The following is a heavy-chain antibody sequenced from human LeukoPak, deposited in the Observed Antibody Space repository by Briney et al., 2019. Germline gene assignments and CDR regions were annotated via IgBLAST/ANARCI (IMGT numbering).Heavy chain of an antibody. J-gene: IGHJ4*02. V-gene: IGHV1-69*04. CDR3: ARLIAAADPNDY. D-gene: IGHD6-13*01. CDR2: IIPILGIA. Sequence: SVKVSCKASGGTFSIYAISWVRHAPGQGLEWMGRIIPILGIANYAQKFQGRVTITADKSTSTAYMELSSLRSEDTAVYYCARLIAAADPNDYWGQGTLVTVSS. CDR1: GGTFSIYA.